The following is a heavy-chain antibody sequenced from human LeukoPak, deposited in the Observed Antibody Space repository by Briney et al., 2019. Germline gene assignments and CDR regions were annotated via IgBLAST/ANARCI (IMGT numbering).Heavy chain of an antibody. V-gene: IGHV1-2*02. Sequence: GASVKVSCKASGYTFTGYYMHWVRQAPGQGLEWMGWINPNSGGTNYAQKFQGRVTMTRDTSISTAYMELSRLRSDDTAVYYCAKDITAVAGCHDYWGQGTLVTVSS. J-gene: IGHJ4*02. D-gene: IGHD6-19*01. CDR3: AKDITAVAGCHDY. CDR1: GYTFTGYY. CDR2: INPNSGGT.